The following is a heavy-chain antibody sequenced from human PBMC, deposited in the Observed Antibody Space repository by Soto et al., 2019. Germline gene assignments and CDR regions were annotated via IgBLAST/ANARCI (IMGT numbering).Heavy chain of an antibody. J-gene: IGHJ6*02. Sequence: SETLSLTCAVSGGSISSSNWWSWVRQPPGKGLEWIGEIYHSGSTNYNPSLKSRVTISVDTSKNQFSLKLSSVTAADTAVYYCARAEYDILTGYPPKYYYYGMDVWGQGTTVTVSS. CDR2: IYHSGST. D-gene: IGHD3-9*01. CDR3: ARAEYDILTGYPPKYYYYGMDV. V-gene: IGHV4-4*02. CDR1: GGSISSSNW.